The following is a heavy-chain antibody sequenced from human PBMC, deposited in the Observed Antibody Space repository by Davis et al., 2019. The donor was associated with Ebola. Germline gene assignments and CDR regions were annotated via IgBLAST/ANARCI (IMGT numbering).Heavy chain of an antibody. Sequence: GESLKISCAASEFTFSSYWMGWLRKAPVKGLEWVANISPGGSDRYYVASVKGRFTISRDNAENSLVLEMNGLRAEDTAVYYCARDDGHYGDFHYWGQGTLVTVSS. CDR3: ARDDGHYGDFHY. V-gene: IGHV3-7*01. CDR2: ISPGGSDR. D-gene: IGHD4-17*01. J-gene: IGHJ4*02. CDR1: EFTFSSYW.